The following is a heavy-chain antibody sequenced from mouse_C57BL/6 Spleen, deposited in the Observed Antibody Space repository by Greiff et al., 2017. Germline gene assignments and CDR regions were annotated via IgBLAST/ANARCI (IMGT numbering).Heavy chain of an antibody. J-gene: IGHJ1*03. CDR3: ARTTVVPYWYFAV. D-gene: IGHD1-1*01. Sequence: QVQLKQSGPGLVQPSQSLSITCTVSGFSLTSYGVHWVRQSPGKGLEWLGVIWGGGSTDYNAAFISRLSISKDNSKSQVFFKMNSLQADDTAIYYCARTTVVPYWYFAVWGTGTTVTVSS. CDR2: IWGGGST. CDR1: GFSLTSYG. V-gene: IGHV2-2*01.